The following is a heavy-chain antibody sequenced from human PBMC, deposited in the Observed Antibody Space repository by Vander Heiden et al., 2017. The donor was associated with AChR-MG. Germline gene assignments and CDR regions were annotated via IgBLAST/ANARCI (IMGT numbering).Heavy chain of an antibody. Sequence: QVQLVESGGGVVQPGGSLRLSCAASGFTFSSYGMHWVRQAPGKGLEWVAFIRYDGSNKYYADSVKGRFTISRDNSKNTLYLQMNSLRAEDTAVYYCAKGRTSGSYWYYFDYWGQGTLVTVSS. CDR2: IRYDGSNK. D-gene: IGHD1-26*01. V-gene: IGHV3-30*02. CDR1: GFTFSSYG. CDR3: AKGRTSGSYWYYFDY. J-gene: IGHJ4*02.